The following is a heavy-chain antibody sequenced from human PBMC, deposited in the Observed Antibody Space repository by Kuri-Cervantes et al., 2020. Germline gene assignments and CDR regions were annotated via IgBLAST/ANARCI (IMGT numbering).Heavy chain of an antibody. D-gene: IGHD5-24*01. Sequence: GESLKISCAASGFTFSSYGMHWVRQAPGKGLEWVAVISYDGSNKYYADSVKGRFTISRDNSKNTLYLQMNSLRAEDTAVYYCAKDRGDGYHGGIGDAFDIWGQGTMVTVSS. V-gene: IGHV3-30*18. CDR2: ISYDGSNK. J-gene: IGHJ3*02. CDR3: AKDRGDGYHGGIGDAFDI. CDR1: GFTFSSYG.